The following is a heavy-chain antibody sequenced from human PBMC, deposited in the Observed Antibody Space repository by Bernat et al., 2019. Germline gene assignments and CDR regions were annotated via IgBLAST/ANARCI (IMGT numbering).Heavy chain of an antibody. J-gene: IGHJ4*02. CDR3: ARARTVTNFYFDY. V-gene: IGHV3-33*01. CDR1: GFTFSSYG. Sequence: QVQLVESGGGVVQPGRSLRLSCAASGFTFSSYGMHWVRQAPGKGLEWVAVIWYDGSNKYYADSVKGRFTISRDNSKNTLYPQMNSLRAEDTAVYYCARARTVTNFYFDYWGQGTLVTVSS. CDR2: IWYDGSNK. D-gene: IGHD4-11*01.